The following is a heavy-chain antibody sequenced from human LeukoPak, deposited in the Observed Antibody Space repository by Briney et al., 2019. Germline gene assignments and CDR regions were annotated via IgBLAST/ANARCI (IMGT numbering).Heavy chain of an antibody. CDR1: GYTFTGYY. V-gene: IGHV1-2*02. J-gene: IGHJ5*02. D-gene: IGHD3-10*01. CDR3: ASFEVGA. CDR2: INPNTGGT. Sequence: GASVKVSCRSSGYTFTGYYLHWVRQAPGQGLEWMGWINPNTGGTQYAQKFQGRVTMTRDTSISTAFMELRRLRSDDTAVYYCASFEVGAWGQGTLVTVSS.